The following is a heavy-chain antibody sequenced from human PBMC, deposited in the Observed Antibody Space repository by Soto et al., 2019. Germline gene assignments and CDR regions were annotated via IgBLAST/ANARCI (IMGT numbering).Heavy chain of an antibody. CDR2: IDSIGGST. CDR1: GFSFSNYA. D-gene: IGHD3-16*02. Sequence: GGSLRLSCAASGFSFSNYAMYWVRQAPGKGLEYVSAIDSIGGSTSYANSVKGRFTISRDNFRNTLYLQVGSLRAEDMAVYYCARGHLWGSYRWDYYYMDVWGKGTTVTVSS. V-gene: IGHV3-64*01. CDR3: ARGHLWGSYRWDYYYMDV. J-gene: IGHJ6*03.